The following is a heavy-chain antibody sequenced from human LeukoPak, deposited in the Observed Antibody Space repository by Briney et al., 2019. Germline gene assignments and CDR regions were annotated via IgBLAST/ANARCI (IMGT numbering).Heavy chain of an antibody. Sequence: SVKVSCKASGGAFSSYAISWVRQAPGQGLEWMGGIIPIFGTANYAQKFQGRVTITADKSTSTAYMELSSLRSEDTAVYYCASRGIQLWSPFDYWGQGTLVTVSS. V-gene: IGHV1-69*06. D-gene: IGHD5-18*01. J-gene: IGHJ4*02. CDR2: IIPIFGTA. CDR1: GGAFSSYA. CDR3: ASRGIQLWSPFDY.